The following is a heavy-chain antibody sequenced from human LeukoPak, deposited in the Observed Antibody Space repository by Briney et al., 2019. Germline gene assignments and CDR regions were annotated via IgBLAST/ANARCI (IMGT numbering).Heavy chain of an antibody. V-gene: IGHV1-69*06. D-gene: IGHD5-18*01. J-gene: IGHJ6*03. CDR3: ARGRGYSYGSIYYYYYMDV. Sequence: ASVKVSCKASGGTFSSYAISWVRQAPGQGLEWMGGIIPIFGTANYAQKFQGRVTITADKSTSTAYMELSGLRSEDTAVYYCARGRGYSYGSIYYYYYMDVWGKGTTVTVSS. CDR1: GGTFSSYA. CDR2: IIPIFGTA.